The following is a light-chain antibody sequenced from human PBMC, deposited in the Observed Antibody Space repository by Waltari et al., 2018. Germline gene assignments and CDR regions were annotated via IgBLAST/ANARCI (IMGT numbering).Light chain of an antibody. CDR1: QSLLHSNGYTY. J-gene: IGKJ3*01. V-gene: IGKV2-28*01. CDR3: MQGLKFPFT. Sequence: DIVMTQTPLSLPVTPGEPASISCRSSQSLLHSNGYTYLFWYLQKPGQSPQLLIYLVSNRASGVPDRFSGSGTGTDFTLKISRVEAEDVGVYYCMQGLKFPFTFGPGTKLDIK. CDR2: LVS.